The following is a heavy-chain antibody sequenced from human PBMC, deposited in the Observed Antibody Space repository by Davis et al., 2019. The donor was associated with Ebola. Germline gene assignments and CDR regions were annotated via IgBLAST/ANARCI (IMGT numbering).Heavy chain of an antibody. CDR1: GLTFNIFA. CDR3: ARDRPEDVLLWVGELSFPLGY. V-gene: IGHV3-30*02. J-gene: IGHJ4*02. D-gene: IGHD3-10*01. Sequence: GGPLRLSCAAPGLTFNIFAMHWVRQAPGKGLAWVAFIRHDGSSKDYADSVKGRFTISRDNSNNMVYLQMNSLRGEDTAVYYCARDRPEDVLLWVGELSFPLGYWGQGTPVTVSS. CDR2: IRHDGSSK.